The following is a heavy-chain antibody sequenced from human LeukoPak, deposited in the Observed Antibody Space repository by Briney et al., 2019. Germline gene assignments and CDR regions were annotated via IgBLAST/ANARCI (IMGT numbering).Heavy chain of an antibody. CDR2: IKQDGSEK. CDR1: GFSFSNYW. Sequence: GGSLRLSCAASGFSFSNYWMSWVRQTPGKGVEWVANIKQDGSEKYYVDSVKGRFTVSRDHAENSLYLQMNSLRAEDTAVYYRARGPGGLCSSTSCSMDSWGPGTLVTVSS. J-gene: IGHJ4*02. V-gene: IGHV3-7*01. D-gene: IGHD2-2*01. CDR3: ARGPGGLCSSTSCSMDS.